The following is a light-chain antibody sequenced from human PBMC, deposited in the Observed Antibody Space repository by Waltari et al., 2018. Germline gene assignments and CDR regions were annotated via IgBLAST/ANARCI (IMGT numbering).Light chain of an antibody. CDR1: SIDVGSYNL. CDR3: CSYAGSGTTWV. V-gene: IGLV2-23*01. J-gene: IGLJ3*02. CDR2: EDN. Sequence: QSALTQPASVSGSPGQSITISCTGASIDVGSYNLFPWYQQHPDKAPKLMIYEDNKRPSGVSTRFSGSKSGNTASLTISGLQAEDEADYYCCSYAGSGTTWVFGGGTRLTVL.